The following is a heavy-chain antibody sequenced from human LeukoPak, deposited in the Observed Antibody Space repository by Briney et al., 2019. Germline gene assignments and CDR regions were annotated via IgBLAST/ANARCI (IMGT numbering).Heavy chain of an antibody. CDR3: ATLTDAFDI. V-gene: IGHV3-33*01. CDR2: IWNDGSNK. D-gene: IGHD4/OR15-4a*01. J-gene: IGHJ3*02. CDR1: GFTFSNYG. Sequence: GGSLRLSCAASGFTFSNYGIHWVRQAPGKGPEWVAVIWNDGSNKNYADSVKGRFTISRDNSKNMLYLQMNSLRAEDTAVYYCATLTDAFDIWGQGTMVTVSS.